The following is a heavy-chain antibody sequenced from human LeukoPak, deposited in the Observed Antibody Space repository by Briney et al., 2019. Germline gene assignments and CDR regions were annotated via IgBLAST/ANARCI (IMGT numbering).Heavy chain of an antibody. CDR3: ARGRYFSGINYYYDF. V-gene: IGHV4-61*08. D-gene: IGHD2-15*01. J-gene: IGHJ4*02. CDR2: IYYSGST. Sequence: SETLSLTCTVSGGSISSGGYYWSWIRQHPGKGLEWIGYIYYSGSTYYNPSLKSRVTMSVDTSKKQFSLKLSSVTAADTAVYYCARGRYFSGINYYYDFWGQGTLVTVSS. CDR1: GGSISSGGYY.